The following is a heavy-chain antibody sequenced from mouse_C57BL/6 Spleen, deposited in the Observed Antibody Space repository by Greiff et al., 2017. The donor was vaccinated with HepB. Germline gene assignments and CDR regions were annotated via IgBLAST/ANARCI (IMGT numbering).Heavy chain of an antibody. V-gene: IGHV1-64*01. CDR1: GYTFTSYW. J-gene: IGHJ1*03. CDR2: IHPNSGST. Sequence: QVHVKQSGAELVKPGASVKLSCKASGYTFTSYWMHWVKQRPGQGLEWIGMIHPNSGSTNYNEKFKSKATLTVDKSSSTAYMQLSSLTSEDSAVYYCARGFITTVVPDWYFDVWGTGTTVTVSS. CDR3: ARGFITTVVPDWYFDV. D-gene: IGHD1-1*01.